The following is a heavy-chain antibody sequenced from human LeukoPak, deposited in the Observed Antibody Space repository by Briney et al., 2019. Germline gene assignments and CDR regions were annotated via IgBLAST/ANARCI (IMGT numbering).Heavy chain of an antibody. D-gene: IGHD3-22*01. J-gene: IGHJ6*02. V-gene: IGHV1-18*01. CDR3: ARDYYDSSGYQPMDV. CDR2: ISAYNGNT. CDR1: GYTFTSYG. Sequence: ASVKVSCKASGYTFTSYGISWVRQAPGQGLEWMGWISAYNGNTNYAQKLRGRVTMTTDTSTSTAYMELRSLGSDDTAVYYCARDYYDSSGYQPMDVWGQGTTVTVSS.